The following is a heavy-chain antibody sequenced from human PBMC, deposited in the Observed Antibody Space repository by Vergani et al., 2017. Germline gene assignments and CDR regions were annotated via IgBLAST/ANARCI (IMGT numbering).Heavy chain of an antibody. V-gene: IGHV3-30*03. CDR2: ISYDGNKK. Sequence: QVHLVESGGGVVQPGRSLRLSCVVSGFTSSYYGMHWVRQAPGKGLEWVSVISYDGNKKNYADSAKGRFTISRDNSKNTLYLEMNALRAEDTAVYYCARDFLTRVTTLDYYYMGVWGKGTTVTVSS. D-gene: IGHD1-1*01. CDR1: GFTSSYYG. J-gene: IGHJ6*03. CDR3: ARDFLTRVTTLDYYYMGV.